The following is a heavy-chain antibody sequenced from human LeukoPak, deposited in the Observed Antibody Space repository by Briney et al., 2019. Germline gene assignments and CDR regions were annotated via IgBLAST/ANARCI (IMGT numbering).Heavy chain of an antibody. V-gene: IGHV4-34*01. CDR1: GGSFSGYY. J-gene: IGHJ5*02. D-gene: IGHD2-2*01. CDR3: AREMGVPAALRFDP. CDR2: INHSGST. Sequence: SETLSLTCAVYGGSFSGYYWSWIRQPPGKGLEWIGEINHSGSTNYNPSLKSRVTMSVDTSKNQFSLKLSSVTAADTAVYYCAREMGVPAALRFDPWGQGTLVTVSS.